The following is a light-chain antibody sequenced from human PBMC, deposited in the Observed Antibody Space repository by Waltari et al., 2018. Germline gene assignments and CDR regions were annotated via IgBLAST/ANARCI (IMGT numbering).Light chain of an antibody. CDR3: QQYGDSPPYT. V-gene: IGKV3-20*01. CDR1: QRVNSRY. Sequence: LSLSPGERATLSCRASQRVNSRYLAWYQQKPGQAPRLLIYGTSSRPTGIPDRFSGSGSETDFTLTISRLEPEDFAVYYCQQYGDSPPYTFGQGTKLEIK. CDR2: GTS. J-gene: IGKJ2*01.